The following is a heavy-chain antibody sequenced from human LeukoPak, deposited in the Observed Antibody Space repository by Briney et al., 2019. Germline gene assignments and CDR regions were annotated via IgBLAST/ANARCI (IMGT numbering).Heavy chain of an antibody. CDR2: ISSGSSTI. CDR3: ARENIVVVTAIRDAFDI. V-gene: IGHV3-48*02. Sequence: QPGGSLRLSCAASGFTFSSYSMNWVRQAPGKGLEGVSYISSGSSTIYYADSVKGRFTISRDNAKDSLCLQMNSLRDEDTAVYYCARENIVVVTAIRDAFDIWGQGTMVTVSS. J-gene: IGHJ3*02. D-gene: IGHD2-21*02. CDR1: GFTFSSYS.